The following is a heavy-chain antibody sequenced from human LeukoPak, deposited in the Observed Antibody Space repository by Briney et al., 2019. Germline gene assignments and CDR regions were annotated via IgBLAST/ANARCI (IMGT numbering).Heavy chain of an antibody. V-gene: IGHV3-7*01. D-gene: IGHD5-12*01. Sequence: PGGSLRLSCAASGFTFSSYWMSWVRQAPGKGLEWVANIKQDGSEKYYVDSVKGRSTISRDNAKNSLYLQMNSLRAEDTAVYYCARDEIVATTKANYYYYMDVWGKGTTVTISS. CDR3: ARDEIVATTKANYYYYMDV. J-gene: IGHJ6*03. CDR2: IKQDGSEK. CDR1: GFTFSSYW.